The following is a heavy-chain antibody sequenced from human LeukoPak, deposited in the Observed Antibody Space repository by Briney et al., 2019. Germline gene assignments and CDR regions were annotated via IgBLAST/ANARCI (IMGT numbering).Heavy chain of an antibody. Sequence: GASVKVSCKASGYTFTGYYMHWVRQAPGQGLEWMGWINPNSGGTNYAQEFQGRVTMTRDTSISTAYMELSRLRSDDTAVYYCATTTPAPKSLQWLVQGDDAFDIWGQGTMVTVSS. D-gene: IGHD6-19*01. V-gene: IGHV1-2*02. CDR2: INPNSGGT. CDR3: ATTTPAPKSLQWLVQGDDAFDI. CDR1: GYTFTGYY. J-gene: IGHJ3*02.